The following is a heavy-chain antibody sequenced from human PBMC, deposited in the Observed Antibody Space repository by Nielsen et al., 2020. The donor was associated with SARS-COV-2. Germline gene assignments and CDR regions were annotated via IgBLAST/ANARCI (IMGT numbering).Heavy chain of an antibody. J-gene: IGHJ2*01. CDR1: GFMFSNYW. V-gene: IGHV3-7*01. Sequence: GESLKISCEVSGFMFSNYWMTWVRQAPGKGLEWVANINEDGGDKYYVDSVKGRFTISRDNAKNSLYLQMSTLMAEDTAVYYCARCRRPYQLCSGDYYWYFDLWGRGTLVTVSS. CDR2: INEDGGDK. D-gene: IGHD4-17*01. CDR3: ARCRRPYQLCSGDYYWYFDL.